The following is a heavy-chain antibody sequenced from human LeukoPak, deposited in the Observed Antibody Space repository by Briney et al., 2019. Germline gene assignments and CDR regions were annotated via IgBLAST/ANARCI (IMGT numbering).Heavy chain of an antibody. J-gene: IGHJ4*02. CDR1: GGAFRGYY. V-gene: IGHV4-34*01. CDR3: ARGPLRYFDY. Sequence: SETLSLSCAVYGGAFRGYYWIWIRQPPGKGLEWIGEINHSGSTNYNPSLKSRVTISVDTSKNQFSLKLSSVTAADTAVYYCARGPLRYFDYWGQGTLVTVSS. CDR2: INHSGST.